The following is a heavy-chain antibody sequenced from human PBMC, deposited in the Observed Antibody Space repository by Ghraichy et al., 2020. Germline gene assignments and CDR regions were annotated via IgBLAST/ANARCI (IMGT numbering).Heavy chain of an antibody. V-gene: IGHV4-30-2*06. D-gene: IGHD3-22*01. CDR1: GGSLSGGGNS. CDR2: IYPSGIT. Sequence: SQTLSLTCAVSGGSLSGGGNSWSWIRQSQGKGLEWIGYIYPSGITNYNPSLNNRVTMSIDTSKNHFSLKLTSVTAADTAVYYCARDTISGFAMDVWGQGTTVTVSS. CDR3: ARDTISGFAMDV. J-gene: IGHJ6*02.